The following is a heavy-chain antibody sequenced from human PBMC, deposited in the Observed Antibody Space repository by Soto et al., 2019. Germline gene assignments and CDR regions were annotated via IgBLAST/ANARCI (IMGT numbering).Heavy chain of an antibody. J-gene: IGHJ6*02. CDR2: INPSGDSR. D-gene: IGHD1-26*01. CDR3: ARAPSGSYPYYYGMDV. V-gene: IGHV1-46*01. CDR1: GFSFSDYF. Sequence: ASVKVSCKASGFSFSDYFIHWVRQAPGQGLEWMGIINPSGDSRNYAQKFQGRVTITADESTSTAYMQLSSLRSEDTAVYYCARAPSGSYPYYYGMDVWTQGTTVTVSS.